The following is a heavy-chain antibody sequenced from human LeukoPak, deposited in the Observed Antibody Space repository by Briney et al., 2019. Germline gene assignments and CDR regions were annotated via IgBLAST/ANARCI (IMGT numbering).Heavy chain of an antibody. CDR1: GFTFSSYE. J-gene: IGHJ3*02. Sequence: GGSLRLSCGASGFTFSSYEMNWVRQAPGKGLEWVSAISGSGGSTYYADSVKGRFTISRDNSKNTLYLQMNSLRAEDTAVYYCAKEEGSGCSGGSCYHAFDIWGQGTMVTVSS. V-gene: IGHV3-23*01. D-gene: IGHD2-15*01. CDR3: AKEEGSGCSGGSCYHAFDI. CDR2: ISGSGGST.